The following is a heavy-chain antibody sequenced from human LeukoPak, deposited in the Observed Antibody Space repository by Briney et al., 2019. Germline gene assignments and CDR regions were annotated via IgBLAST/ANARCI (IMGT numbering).Heavy chain of an antibody. J-gene: IGHJ3*02. Sequence: ASVKVSCKASGGTFSSYAISWVRQAPGQGLEWMGGIIPIFGTANYAQKFQGRVTITADESTSTAYMELSSLRSEDTAVYYCARDLQQLVSNAFDIWGQGTMVTLSS. CDR1: GGTFSSYA. CDR3: ARDLQQLVSNAFDI. D-gene: IGHD6-13*01. V-gene: IGHV1-69*13. CDR2: IIPIFGTA.